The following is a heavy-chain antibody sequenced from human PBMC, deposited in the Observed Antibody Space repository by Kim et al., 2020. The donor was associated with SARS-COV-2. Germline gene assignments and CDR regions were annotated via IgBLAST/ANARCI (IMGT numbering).Heavy chain of an antibody. Sequence: SVKVSCKASGGTFSSYAISWVRQAPGQGLEWMGGIIPIFGTANYAQKFQGRVTITADESTSTAYMELSSLRSEDTAVYYCASPSPAPPYYYGSGRDAFDIWGQGTIVTVSS. CDR2: IIPIFGTA. CDR3: ASPSPAPPYYYGSGRDAFDI. J-gene: IGHJ3*02. V-gene: IGHV1-69*13. CDR1: GGTFSSYA. D-gene: IGHD3-10*01.